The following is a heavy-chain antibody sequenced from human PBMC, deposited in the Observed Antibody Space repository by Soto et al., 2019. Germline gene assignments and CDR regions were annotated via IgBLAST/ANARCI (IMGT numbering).Heavy chain of an antibody. CDR3: ARGPGGPDGPGDY. V-gene: IGHV1-18*01. CDR1: GYTFTSSG. D-gene: IGHD2-15*01. Sequence: GASVKVSCKASGYTFTSSGISWVRQAPGQRLEWMGWINAYNGNTKYSQKLQGRVTITRDTSASTAYMELSSLRSEDTAVYYCARGPGGPDGPGDYWGQGTLVTVSS. CDR2: INAYNGNT. J-gene: IGHJ4*02.